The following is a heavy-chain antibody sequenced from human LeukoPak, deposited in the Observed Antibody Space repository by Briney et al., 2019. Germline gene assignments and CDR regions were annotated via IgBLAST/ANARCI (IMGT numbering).Heavy chain of an antibody. CDR3: ARGVVGATGLMNY. CDR2: ISWNGGSI. CDR1: GFTFDDYA. D-gene: IGHD1-26*01. J-gene: IGHJ4*02. V-gene: IGHV3-9*01. Sequence: GRSLRLSCAASGFTFDDYAMHWVRQTPGKGLEWVSGISWNGGSIGYADSVKGRFTISRDNAKNSLYLQINSLRAEDTAVYYCARGVVGATGLMNYWGQGTLVTVTS.